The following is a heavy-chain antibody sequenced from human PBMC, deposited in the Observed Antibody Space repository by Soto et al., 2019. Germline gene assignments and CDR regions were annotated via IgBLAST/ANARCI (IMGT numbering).Heavy chain of an antibody. D-gene: IGHD3-16*01. Sequence: GASVKVSCKASGYTFTSYDINWVRQATGQGLEWMGWMNPNSGNTGYAQKFQGRVTMTRNTSISTAYMELSSLRSEDTAVYYCARSWFGHQVHWFDSWGQGTLVTVSS. CDR1: GYTFTSYD. V-gene: IGHV1-8*01. CDR3: ARSWFGHQVHWFDS. CDR2: MNPNSGNT. J-gene: IGHJ5*01.